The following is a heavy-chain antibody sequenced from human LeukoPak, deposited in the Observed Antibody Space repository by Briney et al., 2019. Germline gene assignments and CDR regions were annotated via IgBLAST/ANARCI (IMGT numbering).Heavy chain of an antibody. V-gene: IGHV3-30*02. CDR1: GFTFDDYG. CDR3: ARDLSGVTGYTYGRGIDY. J-gene: IGHJ4*02. CDR2: IRYNGNNQ. D-gene: IGHD5-18*01. Sequence: PGGSLRLSCAASGFTFDDYGMSWVRHAPGKGLEWVAFIRYNGNNQYYADSGKGRFTISRDNAKTSLYLQMNSLRAEDTAVYYCARDLSGVTGYTYGRGIDYWGQGTLVTVSS.